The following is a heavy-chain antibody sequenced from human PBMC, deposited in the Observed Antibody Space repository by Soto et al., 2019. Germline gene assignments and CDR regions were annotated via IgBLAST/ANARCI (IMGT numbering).Heavy chain of an antibody. J-gene: IGHJ4*02. V-gene: IGHV1-69*01. CDR1: GGSFSTNE. D-gene: IGHD6-19*01. CDR2: IFPNVGTA. CDR3: ARARYSSRWGTFDS. Sequence: QVHLEQSGAEVKKPGTSVKVSCKASGGSFSTNEIDWVRQAPGQGLEWMGRIFPNVGTADYAQKFQGRLTIIADESTGTVFMELSRLISADTAVYFCARARYSSRWGTFDSWGQGTQVAVSS.